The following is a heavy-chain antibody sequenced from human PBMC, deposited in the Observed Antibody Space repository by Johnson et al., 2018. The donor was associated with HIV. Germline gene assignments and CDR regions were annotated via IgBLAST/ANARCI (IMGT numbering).Heavy chain of an antibody. D-gene: IGHD5-12*01. CDR2: ISSNGGST. CDR3: AGTYSGNDYEEVGAFDI. J-gene: IGHJ3*02. CDR1: GFTVSSNY. Sequence: VQLVESGGGLIQPGGSLRLSCAASGFTVSSNYMSWVRQAPGKGLEYVSAISSNGGSTYYANSVKGRFTISRDNSKNTLYLQMGSLRAEDMAVYYCAGTYSGNDYEEVGAFDIWGQGTMVTVSS. V-gene: IGHV3-64*01.